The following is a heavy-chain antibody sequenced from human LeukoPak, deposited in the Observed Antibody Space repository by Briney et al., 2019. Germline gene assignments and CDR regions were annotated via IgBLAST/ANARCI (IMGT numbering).Heavy chain of an antibody. V-gene: IGHV3-21*04. CDR1: GFPLRRYS. Sequence: GGPLRLSCVASGFPLRRYSMNWVRQAPPKGLDWVSSISRCLSHIYYPDSLKGRVTVSRDNAQKSLFLQMNTWRADDPGVYYCARDPPGSGSLLHFEYWGQGTVVTVSS. J-gene: IGHJ4*02. CDR2: ISRCLSHI. D-gene: IGHD5-12*01. CDR3: ARDPPGSGSLLHFEY.